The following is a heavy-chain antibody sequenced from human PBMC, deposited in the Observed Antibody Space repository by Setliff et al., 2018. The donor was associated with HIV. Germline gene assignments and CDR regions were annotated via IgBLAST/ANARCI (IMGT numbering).Heavy chain of an antibody. Sequence: SVKVSCKASGYTFTSYAMNWVRQAPGQRPEWMGGTNPQSDIANYAQRFQGRVTITADHSTTTTYMELNSLRADDTAVYYCAKNLYRSPWSPLDYWGQGTLVTVS. V-gene: IGHV1-69*10. J-gene: IGHJ4*02. D-gene: IGHD6-19*01. CDR2: TNPQSDIA. CDR1: GYTFTSYA. CDR3: AKNLYRSPWSPLDY.